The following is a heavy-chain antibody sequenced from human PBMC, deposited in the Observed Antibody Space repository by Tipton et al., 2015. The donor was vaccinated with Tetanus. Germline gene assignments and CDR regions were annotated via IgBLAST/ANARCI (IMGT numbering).Heavy chain of an antibody. CDR3: ARDRGDYIYYGMDV. J-gene: IGHJ6*02. V-gene: IGHV1-2*02. CDR1: GYTFTGYY. CDR2: IDPNSGGT. Sequence: QLVQSGAEMKKPGASVKVSCKASGYTFTGYYMYWVRQAPGQGLEWMGWIDPNSGGTVYAQKFQGRVTMTRDTSISTAYMELSSLRSDDTAGYYCARDRGDYIYYGMDVWGPGTTVTVS. D-gene: IGHD3-22*01.